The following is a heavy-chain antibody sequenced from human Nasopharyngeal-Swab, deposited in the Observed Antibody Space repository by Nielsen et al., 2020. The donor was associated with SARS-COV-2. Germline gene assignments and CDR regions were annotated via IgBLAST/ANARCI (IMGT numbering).Heavy chain of an antibody. D-gene: IGHD1-26*01. CDR2: IYYSGST. CDR3: ARVGGSYAHYFDY. J-gene: IGHJ4*02. V-gene: IGHV4-59*01. Sequence: ESLKISCTASGGSISSYYWSWIRQPPGKGLEWIGYIYYSGSTNYNPSLKSRVTISVDTSKNQFSLKLSSVTAADTAVYYCARVGGSYAHYFDYWGQGTLVTVSS. CDR1: GGSISSYY.